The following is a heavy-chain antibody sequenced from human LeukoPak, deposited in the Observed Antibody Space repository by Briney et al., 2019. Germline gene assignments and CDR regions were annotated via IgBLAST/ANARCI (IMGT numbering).Heavy chain of an antibody. Sequence: ASVKVSCKASGYTFTAYYLHWVRQAPGQGLEWMGWVNPNSGGTNYAQKFQGRVTMTRDTSVSTAYMELSRLRSDDTAVYYCARDYYDSSGFGAFDIWGQGTMVTVSS. V-gene: IGHV1-2*02. CDR3: ARDYYDSSGFGAFDI. CDR2: VNPNSGGT. CDR1: GYTFTAYY. D-gene: IGHD3-22*01. J-gene: IGHJ3*02.